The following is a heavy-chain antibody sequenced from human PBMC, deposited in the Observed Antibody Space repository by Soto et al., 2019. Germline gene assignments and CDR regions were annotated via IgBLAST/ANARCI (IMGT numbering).Heavy chain of an antibody. J-gene: IGHJ6*02. CDR1: GVTISDYY. CDR2: ISSSSSYT. V-gene: IGHV3-11*06. CDR3: ARTVASSGSLAGMDV. D-gene: IGHD6-19*01. Sequence: GSMNISCAASGVTISDYYMSWTCKAQGKGLEWVSYISSSSSYTNYADSVKGRFTISRDNAKNSLYLQMNSLRAEDTAVYYFARTVASSGSLAGMDVWGQGTTVTV.